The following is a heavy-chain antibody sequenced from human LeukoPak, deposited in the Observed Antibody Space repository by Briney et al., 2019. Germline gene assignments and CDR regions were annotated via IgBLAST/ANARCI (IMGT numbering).Heavy chain of an antibody. CDR2: ISGSGGST. CDR3: AKGLSGYSSGWYDLDY. J-gene: IGHJ4*02. D-gene: IGHD6-19*01. V-gene: IGHV3-23*01. Sequence: GGSLRLSCAASGFTFSSYAMSWVRQAPGKGLEWVSAISGSGGSTYYADSVKGRFTISRGNSKNTLYLQMNSLRAEDTAVYYCAKGLSGYSSGWYDLDYWGQGTLVTVSS. CDR1: GFTFSSYA.